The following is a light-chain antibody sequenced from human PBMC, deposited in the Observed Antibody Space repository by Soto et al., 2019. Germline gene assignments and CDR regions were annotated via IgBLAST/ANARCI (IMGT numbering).Light chain of an antibody. CDR2: EVN. CDR3: CSYARPTFYA. V-gene: IGLV2-23*02. J-gene: IGLJ1*01. CDR1: RSDVGSYNH. Sequence: SPRTPPASASGSTLQSITISLTVMRSDVGSYNHVSWYQQHPGKARKLMIYEVNERPSGVSNRFSGSKSGNTASLTISGLQAEDEADYYCCSYARPTFYAFATGTKVTVL.